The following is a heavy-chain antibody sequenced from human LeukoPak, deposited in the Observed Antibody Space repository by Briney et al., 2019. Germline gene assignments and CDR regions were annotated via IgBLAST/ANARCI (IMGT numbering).Heavy chain of an antibody. CDR2: IYYSGST. V-gene: IGHV4-59*08. D-gene: IGHD6-13*01. CDR3: ARFAGTGIGAFDI. Sequence: SETLSLTCTVSGGSISSYYWSWIRQPPGKGLEWIGYIYYSGSTNYNPSLKSRVTISVDTSKNQFSLKLSSVTAADTAVYYCARFAGTGIGAFDIWGQGTMVTVSS. J-gene: IGHJ3*02. CDR1: GGSISSYY.